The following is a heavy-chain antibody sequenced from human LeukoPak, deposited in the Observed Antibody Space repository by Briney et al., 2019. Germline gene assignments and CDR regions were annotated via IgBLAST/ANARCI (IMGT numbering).Heavy chain of an antibody. D-gene: IGHD6-19*01. V-gene: IGHV4-59*01. J-gene: IGHJ3*02. CDR1: GGSISSYY. Sequence: SETLSLTCTVSGGSISSYYWTWIRQPPGKGLDWIGYIHYSGSTNYKLSLKGRVTISVDTSKIKFSLKLTSVTAADTAVYYCARGGLAGGFDIWGQGTMVTVSS. CDR2: IHYSGST. CDR3: ARGGLAGGFDI.